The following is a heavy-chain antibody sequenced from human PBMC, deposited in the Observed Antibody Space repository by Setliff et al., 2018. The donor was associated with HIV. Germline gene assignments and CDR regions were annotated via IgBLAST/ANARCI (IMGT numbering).Heavy chain of an antibody. CDR2: IYKSGTT. D-gene: IGHD3-9*01. CDR1: GGSVNSYH. Sequence: SSETLSLTCSVSGGSVNSYHWSWIRQPPGKGLEWIGYIYKSGTTNYSPSLKSRVTISVDTSKNQFSLKLSSVTAADTAVYYCARRESYYDILNGRAFDAFDIWGQGTMVTVSS. J-gene: IGHJ3*02. V-gene: IGHV4-59*08. CDR3: ARRESYYDILNGRAFDAFDI.